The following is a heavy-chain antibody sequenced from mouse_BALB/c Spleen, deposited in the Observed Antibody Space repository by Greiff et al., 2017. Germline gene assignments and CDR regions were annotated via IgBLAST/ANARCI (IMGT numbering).Heavy chain of an antibody. CDR2: ISDGGSYT. Sequence: DVMLVESGGGLVKPGGSLKLSCAASGFTFSDYYMYWVRQTPEKRLEWVATISDGGSYTYYPDSVKGRFTISRDNAKNNLYLQMSSLKSEDTAMYYCARDAWDYFDYWGQGTTLTVSS. CDR1: GFTFSDYY. D-gene: IGHD4-1*01. V-gene: IGHV5-4*02. J-gene: IGHJ2*01. CDR3: ARDAWDYFDY.